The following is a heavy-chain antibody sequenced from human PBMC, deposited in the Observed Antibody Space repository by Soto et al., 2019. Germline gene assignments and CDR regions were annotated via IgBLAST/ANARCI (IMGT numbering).Heavy chain of an antibody. CDR3: ARGSSITIFGVVPSSWFDP. Sequence: PSQPLSLTCTVSGGSISSYYLSWIRPPPGKGLEWIGYIYYSGSTNYNPSLKSRVTISVDTSKNQFSLKLSSVTAADTAVYYCARGSSITIFGVVPSSWFDPWGQGTLVTVSA. D-gene: IGHD3-3*01. J-gene: IGHJ5*02. CDR2: IYYSGST. CDR1: GGSISSYY. V-gene: IGHV4-59*01.